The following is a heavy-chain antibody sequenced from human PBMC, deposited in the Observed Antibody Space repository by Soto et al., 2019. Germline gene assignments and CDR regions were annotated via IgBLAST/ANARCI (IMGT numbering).Heavy chain of an antibody. V-gene: IGHV2-5*01. D-gene: IGHD6-6*01. Sequence: SGPTLVNPTQTLTLTCTFSGFSLSTTGEGLGWIRQPPGKALEWLAVIYWNDDKSHSPSLKSRLTISKDTSKKQVVLTMMNMAPVDTGTYYCAQVDDVAALFAYLGQGTLVTVSS. J-gene: IGHJ4*02. CDR3: AQVDDVAALFAY. CDR1: GFSLSTTGEG. CDR2: IYWNDDK.